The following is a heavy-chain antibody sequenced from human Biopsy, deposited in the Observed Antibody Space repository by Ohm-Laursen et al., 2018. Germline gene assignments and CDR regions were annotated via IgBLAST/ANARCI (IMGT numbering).Heavy chain of an antibody. J-gene: IGHJ5*02. CDR2: IREHGNEE. CDR1: GFIFSTYT. CDR3: ARGNGPSA. Sequence: SLRLSCAASGFIFSTYTMSWVRQAPGKGLEWVAIIREHGNEEFYVDSVKGRFTISRDNARNSVNLQMNSLRAEDTAIYYCARGNGPSAWGQGTLVTVSS. V-gene: IGHV3-7*04. D-gene: IGHD4-11*01.